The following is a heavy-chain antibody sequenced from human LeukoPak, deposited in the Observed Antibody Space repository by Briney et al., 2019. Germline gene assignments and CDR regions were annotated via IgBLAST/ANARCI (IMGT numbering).Heavy chain of an antibody. D-gene: IGHD6-13*01. CDR3: ARGVAAPNWFDP. V-gene: IGHV6-1*01. J-gene: IGHJ5*02. CDR1: RDSVSSNSAA. CDR2: TYYRSKWYN. Sequence: SQTLSLTCAISRDSVSSNSAAWNWIRQSPSRGLEWLGRTYYRSKWYNDYAVSVKSRITINPDTSKDQFSLQLNSVTPEDTAVYYCARGVAAPNWFDPWGQGTLVTVSS.